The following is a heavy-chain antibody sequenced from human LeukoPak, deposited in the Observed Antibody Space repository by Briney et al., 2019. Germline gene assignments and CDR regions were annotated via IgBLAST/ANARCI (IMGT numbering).Heavy chain of an antibody. V-gene: IGHV4-30-2*01. CDR2: IYHSGST. CDR3: ARFPILLEYYDY. Sequence: SETLSLTCTVSGGSISSGGYYWSWIRQPPGKGLEWVGYIYHSGSTYYNPSLKSRVTISVDRSKNQFSLKLSSVTAADTAVYYCARFPILLEYYDYWGQGTLVTVSS. D-gene: IGHD3-3*01. CDR1: GGSISSGGYY. J-gene: IGHJ4*02.